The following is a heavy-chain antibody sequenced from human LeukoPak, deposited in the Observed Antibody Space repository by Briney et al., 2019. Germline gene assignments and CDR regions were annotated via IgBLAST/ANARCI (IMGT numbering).Heavy chain of an antibody. Sequence: GGSLRLSCVASGFTFSKHWMHWVRQVPGKGLVWVSRINSDGSSTSYADSVKGRFTISRDNAKNTLYLQMNSLRAEDTAVHYCARATSYSNYGMDVWGQGTTVTVSS. CDR2: INSDGSST. D-gene: IGHD4-11*01. CDR1: GFTFSKHW. CDR3: ARATSYSNYGMDV. J-gene: IGHJ6*02. V-gene: IGHV3-74*01.